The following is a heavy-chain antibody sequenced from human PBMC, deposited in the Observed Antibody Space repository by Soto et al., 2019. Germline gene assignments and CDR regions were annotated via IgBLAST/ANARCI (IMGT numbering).Heavy chain of an antibody. D-gene: IGHD5-12*01. J-gene: IGHJ4*02. Sequence: GGSLRLSCAASGFTFSSYWMSWVRQAPGKGLEWVANIKQDGSEKYYVDSVKGRFTISRDNAKNSLYLQMNSLRAEDTAVYYCARDSGGYDFGYYFDYWGQGTLVTVSS. CDR1: GFTFSSYW. CDR3: ARDSGGYDFGYYFDY. CDR2: IKQDGSEK. V-gene: IGHV3-7*05.